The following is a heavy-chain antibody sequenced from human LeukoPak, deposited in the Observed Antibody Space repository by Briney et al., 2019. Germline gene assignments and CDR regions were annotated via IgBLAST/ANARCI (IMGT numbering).Heavy chain of an antibody. CDR2: IFVGGGT. CDR1: GFTVSSNL. Sequence: PGGSLRLSCAASGFTVSSNLMSWVRQAPGKGLEWASAIFVGGGTYYADSVKGRFTISSDNSKNTLYLQMNGLRAEDTAVYYCALGGYLYGTTFDYWGQGTLVTVSS. CDR3: ALGGYLYGTTFDY. V-gene: IGHV3-66*01. D-gene: IGHD5-18*01. J-gene: IGHJ4*02.